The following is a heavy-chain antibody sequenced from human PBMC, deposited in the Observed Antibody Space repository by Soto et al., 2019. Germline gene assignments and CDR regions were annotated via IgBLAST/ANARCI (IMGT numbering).Heavy chain of an antibody. V-gene: IGHV4-34*01. D-gene: IGHD2-21*01. CDR1: GGSFSGYY. CDR3: ARDKIPGLFDY. J-gene: IGHJ4*02. CDR2: INQSGST. Sequence: QVQLQQWGAGLLKPSETLSLTCAVYGGSFSGYYWTWIRQPPGTGLEWIGEINQSGSTNYNPSLKSRVTISGDTSKNQFSLKLTSVTAADTAVYYCARDKIPGLFDYWGQGILVTVSS.